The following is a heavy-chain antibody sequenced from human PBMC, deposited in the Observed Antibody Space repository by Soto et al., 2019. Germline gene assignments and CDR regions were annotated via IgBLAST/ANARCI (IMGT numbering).Heavy chain of an antibody. CDR3: ARGRSGFVVAPAATLPGGYFDY. V-gene: IGHV1-46*01. Sequence: ASVKVSCKASGYTFTSYYMHWVRQAPGQGLEWMGIINPSGGSTSYAQKFQGRVTMTRDTSTSTVYMELSSLRSEDTAVYYCARGRSGFVVAPAATLPGGYFDYWGQGTLVTVSS. D-gene: IGHD2-2*01. J-gene: IGHJ4*02. CDR1: GYTFTSYY. CDR2: INPSGGST.